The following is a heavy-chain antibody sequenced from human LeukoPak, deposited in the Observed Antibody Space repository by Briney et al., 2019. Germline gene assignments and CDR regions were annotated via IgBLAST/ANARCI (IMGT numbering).Heavy chain of an antibody. Sequence: PGGSLRLSCAASGVTFNNYAMTWVRQAPGKGLEWVSSISSSGRSTYSPDSAKGRFTISRDNSKNTLYLQMNSLRVEDTAVYYCAKRRRDNAPTIDYWGQGTLVTVSS. V-gene: IGHV3-23*01. CDR3: AKRRRDNAPTIDY. CDR2: ISSSGRST. CDR1: GVTFNNYA. J-gene: IGHJ4*02. D-gene: IGHD5-24*01.